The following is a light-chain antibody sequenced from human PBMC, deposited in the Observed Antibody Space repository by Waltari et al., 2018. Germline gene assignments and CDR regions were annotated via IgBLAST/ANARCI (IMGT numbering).Light chain of an antibody. CDR3: QQYNTWPLS. J-gene: IGKJ3*01. V-gene: IGKV3-15*01. CDR2: GAS. CDR1: QSVDND. Sequence: EIVLTQSPSTLSVSPGERAILSCRARQSVDNDLAWYQQKPGQAPSLVIYGASTRATGVPGRFSGGGSGTEFTLTISSLQSEDFAVYYCQQYNTWPLSVGPGTTVDIK.